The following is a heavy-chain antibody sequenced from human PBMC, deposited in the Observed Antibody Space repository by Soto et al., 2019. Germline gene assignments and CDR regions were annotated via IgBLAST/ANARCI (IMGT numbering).Heavy chain of an antibody. CDR2: IIPIFGTA. D-gene: IGHD2-15*01. Sequence: ASVKVSCKASGYTFTINWVRQAPGQGLEWMGGIIPIFGTANYAQKFQGRVTITADESTSTAYMELSSLRSEDTAVYYCARCSGGSCYDDAFDIWGQGTMVTVSS. CDR1: GYTFT. J-gene: IGHJ3*02. CDR3: ARCSGGSCYDDAFDI. V-gene: IGHV1-69*13.